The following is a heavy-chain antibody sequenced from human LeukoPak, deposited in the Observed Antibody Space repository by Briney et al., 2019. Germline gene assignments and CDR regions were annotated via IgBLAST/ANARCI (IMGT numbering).Heavy chain of an antibody. CDR3: ARDYDSSGYDAFDI. D-gene: IGHD3-22*01. J-gene: IGHJ3*02. CDR2: IYYSGST. CDR1: GGSISSYY. Sequence: SETLSLTCTVSGGSISSYYWSWIRQPPGKGLEWMGYIYYSGSTNYNPSLKSRVTISVDTSKNQFSLKLSSVTAADTAVHYCARDYDSSGYDAFDIWGQGTMVTVSS. V-gene: IGHV4-59*01.